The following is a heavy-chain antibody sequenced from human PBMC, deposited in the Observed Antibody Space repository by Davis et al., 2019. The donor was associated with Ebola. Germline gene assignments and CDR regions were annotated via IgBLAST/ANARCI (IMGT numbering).Heavy chain of an antibody. V-gene: IGHV1-69*13. J-gene: IGHJ6*02. CDR1: GGTFSSYA. Sequence: SVKVSCKASGGTFSSYAISWVRQAPGQGLEWMGGIIPIFGTANYAQKFQGRVTITADESTSTAYMELSSLRSEDTAVYYCASSILGQWDPYYYYGMDVWGQGTTVTVSS. CDR2: IIPIFGTA. D-gene: IGHD1-26*01. CDR3: ASSILGQWDPYYYYGMDV.